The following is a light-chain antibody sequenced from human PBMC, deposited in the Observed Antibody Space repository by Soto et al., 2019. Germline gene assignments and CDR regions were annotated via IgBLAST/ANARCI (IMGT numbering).Light chain of an antibody. V-gene: IGKV3-20*01. J-gene: IGKJ1*01. CDR2: GAS. CDR3: QKYGTFWT. Sequence: DIVLTQSPGTLSLSPGERATLSCRASQSVFNNHIGWYQQKPGQAPRLLIYGASTRATGIPARFSGSGSGTDFTLTIRRLEPDDFAVYYCQKYGTFWTFGQGTKVDI. CDR1: QSVFNNH.